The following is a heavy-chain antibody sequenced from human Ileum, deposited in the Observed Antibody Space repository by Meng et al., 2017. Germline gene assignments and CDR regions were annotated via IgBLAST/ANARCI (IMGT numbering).Heavy chain of an antibody. CDR3: ARTIAVAVGMDV. CDR1: GFTFSSYA. Sequence: GESLKISCAASGFTFSSYAMHWVRQAPGKGLEWVAVISYDGSNKYYADSVKGRFTISRDNSKNTLYLQMNSLRAEDTAVYYCARTIAVAVGMDVWGQGTTVTVSS. J-gene: IGHJ6*02. D-gene: IGHD6-19*01. CDR2: ISYDGSNK. V-gene: IGHV3-30*04.